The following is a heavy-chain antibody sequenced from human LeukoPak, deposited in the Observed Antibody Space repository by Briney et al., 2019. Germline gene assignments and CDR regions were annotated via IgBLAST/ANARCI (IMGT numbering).Heavy chain of an antibody. CDR3: ARVDGGEWYYFDY. Sequence: ASVKVTGLVYGSTFPGYYMHWETRAPGQRLRRKGWINPNNGGTNYAQTFQGRVTMTLDTSISIGYMELSRLRSDDTATYYCARVDGGEWYYFDYWGQGTLVTVSS. V-gene: IGHV1-2*02. J-gene: IGHJ4*02. CDR2: INPNNGGT. D-gene: IGHD2-8*02. CDR1: GSTFPGYY.